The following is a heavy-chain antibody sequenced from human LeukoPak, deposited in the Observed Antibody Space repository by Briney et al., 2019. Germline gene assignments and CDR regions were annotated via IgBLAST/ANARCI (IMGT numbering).Heavy chain of an antibody. V-gene: IGHV3-53*01. CDR3: AKDQSVEWEAAFDI. D-gene: IGHD1-26*01. Sequence: GGSLRLSCTASGFTVSSSYMSWVRQAPGKGLEWVSVIYIVGSTYYADSVKGRFTISRDNSKNTLYLQMNSLRAEDTAVYYCAKDQSVEWEAAFDIWGQGTMVTVSS. J-gene: IGHJ3*02. CDR2: IYIVGST. CDR1: GFTVSSSY.